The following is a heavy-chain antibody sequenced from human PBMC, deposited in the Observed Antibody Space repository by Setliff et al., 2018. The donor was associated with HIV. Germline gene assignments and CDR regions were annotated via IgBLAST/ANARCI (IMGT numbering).Heavy chain of an antibody. D-gene: IGHD4-4*01. CDR1: GFSFRSYA. Sequence: GGSPRLSCAASGFSFRSYAVSWVRQAPGKGLEWVSVISGSGDITYYRESVKGRFTVSRDNSNNTVYLQMNSLRAEDTAMYYCAKTQTVITVYGPFDSWGQGTPVTVSS. CDR3: AKTQTVITVYGPFDS. V-gene: IGHV3-23*01. J-gene: IGHJ4*02. CDR2: ISGSGDIT.